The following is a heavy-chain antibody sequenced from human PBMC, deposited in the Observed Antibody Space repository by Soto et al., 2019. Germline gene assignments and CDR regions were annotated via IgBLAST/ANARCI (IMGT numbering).Heavy chain of an antibody. CDR1: GFTVSSNY. CDR2: IYSGGST. Sequence: PGGSLRLSCAASGFTVSSNYMSWVRQAPGKGLEWVSVIYSGGSTYYADSVKGRFTISRDNSKNTLYLQMYSLRAEDTAVYYFARNYDSSGIGRPFSIWGQGTLVTVSS. CDR3: ARNYDSSGIGRPFSI. V-gene: IGHV3-66*01. D-gene: IGHD3-22*01. J-gene: IGHJ4*02.